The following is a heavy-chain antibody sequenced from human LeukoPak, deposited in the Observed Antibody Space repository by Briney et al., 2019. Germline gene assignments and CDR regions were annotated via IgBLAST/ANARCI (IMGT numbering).Heavy chain of an antibody. J-gene: IGHJ6*02. Sequence: SETLSLTCTVSGGSISSSSYYWGWIRQPPGKGLEWIGSIYYSGSTYYNPSLKSRVTISVDTSKNQFSLKLSSVTAADTAVYYCARAVGARGLPYYYGMDVWGQETTVTVSS. CDR2: IYYSGST. CDR1: GGSISSSSYY. D-gene: IGHD1-26*01. CDR3: ARAVGARGLPYYYGMDV. V-gene: IGHV4-39*07.